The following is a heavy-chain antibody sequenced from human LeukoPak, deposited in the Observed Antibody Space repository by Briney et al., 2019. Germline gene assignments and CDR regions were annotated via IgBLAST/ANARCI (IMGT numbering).Heavy chain of an antibody. Sequence: SETLSLTCTVSGGSISSYYWSWIRQPPRKGLDWIGYIYYSGSTNYNPSLKSRVTISVDTSKNQFSLKLSSVTAADTAVYYCARGYSGSYIYYWGQGTLVTVSS. CDR1: GGSISSYY. D-gene: IGHD1-26*01. J-gene: IGHJ4*02. V-gene: IGHV4-59*01. CDR3: ARGYSGSYIYY. CDR2: IYYSGST.